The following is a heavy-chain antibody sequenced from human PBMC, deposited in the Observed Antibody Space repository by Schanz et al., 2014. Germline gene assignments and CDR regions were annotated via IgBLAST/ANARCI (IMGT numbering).Heavy chain of an antibody. D-gene: IGHD6-6*01. CDR2: IIPILGIA. CDR1: GGTFSSYA. J-gene: IGHJ4*02. CDR3: ARDQSPYTNSSDVRYFDY. Sequence: QVQLVQSGAEVKKPGSPVKVSCKSSGGTFSSYAISWVRQAPGQGLEWMGRIIPILGIATYAQKFQGRLTITADKSTSTAYMELRNLRSEDTAVYYCARDQSPYTNSSDVRYFDYWGQGSLVTVSS. V-gene: IGHV1-69*04.